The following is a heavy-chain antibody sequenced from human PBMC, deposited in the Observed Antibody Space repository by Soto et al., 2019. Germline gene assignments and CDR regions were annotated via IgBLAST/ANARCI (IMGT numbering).Heavy chain of an antibody. D-gene: IGHD2-15*01. CDR2: ISYDGSNK. V-gene: IGHV3-30*18. J-gene: IGHJ4*02. Sequence: QVQLVESGGGVVQPGRSLRLSCAASGFTFSSYGMHWVRQAPGKGLEWVAVISYDGSNKYYADSVKGRFTISRDNSKNTLYPQMNSLRAEDTAVYYCAKGLGYCSGGSCYGDDYWGQGTLVTVSS. CDR3: AKGLGYCSGGSCYGDDY. CDR1: GFTFSSYG.